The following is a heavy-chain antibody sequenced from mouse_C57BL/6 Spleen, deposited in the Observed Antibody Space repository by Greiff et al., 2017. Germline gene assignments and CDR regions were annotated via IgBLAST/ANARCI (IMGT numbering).Heavy chain of an antibody. J-gene: IGHJ1*03. CDR2: INYDGSST. V-gene: IGHV5-16*01. CDR1: GFTFSDYY. CDR3: ASGGYYGSSYDWYFDV. D-gene: IGHD1-1*01. Sequence: EVMLVESEGGLVQPGSSMKLSCTASGFTFSDYYMAWVRQVPEKGLEWVANINYDGSSTYYLDSLKSRFIISRDNAKNILYLQMSSLKSEDTATYYCASGGYYGSSYDWYFDVWGTGTTVTVSS.